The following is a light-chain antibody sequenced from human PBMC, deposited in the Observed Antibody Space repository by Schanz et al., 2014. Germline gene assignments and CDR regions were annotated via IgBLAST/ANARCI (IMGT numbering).Light chain of an antibody. Sequence: EIVLTQSPGTLSLSPGERATLSCRASQTVSNNYLAWYQQKAGQAPRLLIYNASKRATGIPDRFSGSGSGTDFSLTISRLEPEDFAVYYCQQYGSSPWTFGQGTKVEIK. J-gene: IGKJ1*01. CDR2: NAS. CDR3: QQYGSSPWT. V-gene: IGKV3-20*01. CDR1: QTVSNNY.